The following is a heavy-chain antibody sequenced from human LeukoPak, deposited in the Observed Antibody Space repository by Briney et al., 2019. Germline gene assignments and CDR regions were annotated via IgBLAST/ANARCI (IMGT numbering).Heavy chain of an antibody. D-gene: IGHD3-10*01. CDR1: GGSFSGYY. V-gene: IGHV4-34*01. CDR3: ARFAKGYGSGDIDY. J-gene: IGHJ4*02. Sequence: SETLSLTCAVYGGSFSGYYWSWIRQPPGKGLEWIGEINHSGSTNYNSSLKSRVTISVDTSKNQFSLKLSSVTAADTAVYYCARFAKGYGSGDIDYWGQGTLVTVSS. CDR2: INHSGST.